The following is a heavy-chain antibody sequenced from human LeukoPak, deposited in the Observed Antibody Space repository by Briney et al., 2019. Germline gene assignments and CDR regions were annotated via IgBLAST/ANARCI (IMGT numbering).Heavy chain of an antibody. CDR3: AKENGPDY. D-gene: IGHD1-1*01. V-gene: IGHV3-23*01. Sequence: GGSLRLSCADSGFRFSNCAMNWVRQAPGKGPEWVSGINHVRQYTYYDHSLNGRFTISRDNSKNTLYLQMNSLRAEDTAVYYCAKENGPDYLGQGTLVTVSS. J-gene: IGHJ4*02. CDR1: GFRFSNCA. CDR2: INHVRQYT.